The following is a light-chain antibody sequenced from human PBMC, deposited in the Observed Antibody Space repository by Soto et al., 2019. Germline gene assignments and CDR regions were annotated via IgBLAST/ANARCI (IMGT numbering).Light chain of an antibody. J-gene: IGKJ5*01. Sequence: IRMTQSPSSLSASTGDRVTITCRASQGISSYLAWYQQKPGKAPKLLIYAASTLQSGVPSRFSGSGSGTDFTLTISCLQSEDSATYYCPQYYSYPPTLGQGTRLEIK. CDR2: AAS. V-gene: IGKV1-8*01. CDR3: PQYYSYPPT. CDR1: QGISSY.